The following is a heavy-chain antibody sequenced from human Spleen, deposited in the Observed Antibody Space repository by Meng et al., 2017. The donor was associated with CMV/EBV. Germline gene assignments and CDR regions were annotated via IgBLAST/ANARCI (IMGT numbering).Heavy chain of an antibody. V-gene: IGHV3-30*14. CDR1: GFTFSSYA. J-gene: IGHJ6*02. CDR3: ATHIAAPGLYQYYYGMDV. CDR2: ISYDGSNK. Sequence: LSLTCAASGFTFSSYAMHWVRQAPGKGLEWVAVISYDGSNKYYADSVKGRFTISRDESKNTLYLQMNSLRVVDTAVYYCATHIAAPGLYQYYYGMDVWGQGTTVTVSS. D-gene: IGHD6-13*01.